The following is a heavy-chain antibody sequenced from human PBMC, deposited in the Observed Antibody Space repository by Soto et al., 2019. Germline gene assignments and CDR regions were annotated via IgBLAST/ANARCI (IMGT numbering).Heavy chain of an antibody. V-gene: IGHV3-33*06. J-gene: IGHJ6*02. CDR2: IWYNGSDK. CDR1: GFTFSSYG. Sequence: QVQLLESGGGVVQPGRSLRLSCAASGFTFSSYGMHWFRQAPGKVLEWVAVIWYNGSDKKYADSVKGRFTISRDNSEKTLYLQMNSMRAEDTAVYYWAKDYGDWTGLYYYGMYVWGQGTTVTVYS. CDR3: AKDYGDWTGLYYYGMYV. D-gene: IGHD4-17*01.